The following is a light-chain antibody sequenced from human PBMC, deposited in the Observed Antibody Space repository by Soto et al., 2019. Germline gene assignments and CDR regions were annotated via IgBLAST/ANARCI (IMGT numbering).Light chain of an antibody. CDR1: QSIGGY. CDR2: DAS. Sequence: EIVLTQSPATLSLSPGERATLSCRASQSIGGYLAWYQQKAGQPPRLLIYDASSRATDIADRFSRSGSGTDLTLTLSSVEPEEFAVYYCQHGANWPPLTFGQGTRLDIK. V-gene: IGKV3-11*01. J-gene: IGKJ5*01. CDR3: QHGANWPPLT.